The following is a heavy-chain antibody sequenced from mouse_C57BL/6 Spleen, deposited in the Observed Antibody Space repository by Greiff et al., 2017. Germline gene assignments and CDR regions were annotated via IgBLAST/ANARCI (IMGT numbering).Heavy chain of an antibody. D-gene: IGHD2-4*01. CDR2: ISDGGSYT. CDR3: AREGLRPLAY. Sequence: EVMLVESGGGLVKPGGSLTLSCAASGFTFSSYAMSWVRQTPEKRLEWVATISDGGSYTYYPDNVKGRFTISRDNAKNNLYLQMSHLKSEDTAMYYCAREGLRPLAYWGQGTLVTVSA. CDR1: GFTFSSYA. J-gene: IGHJ3*01. V-gene: IGHV5-4*01.